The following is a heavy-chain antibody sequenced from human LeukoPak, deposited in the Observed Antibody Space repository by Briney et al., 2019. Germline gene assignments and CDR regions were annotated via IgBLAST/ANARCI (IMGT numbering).Heavy chain of an antibody. CDR1: GYTFTGYY. Sequence: ASVKVSCEASGYTFTGYYMHWVRQAPGQGLEWMGWINPNSGGTNYAQKFQGRVTMTRDTSISTAYMELSRLRSDDTAVYYCAREVGATTWGAFDIWGQGTMVTVSS. CDR2: INPNSGGT. J-gene: IGHJ3*02. V-gene: IGHV1-2*02. CDR3: AREVGATTWGAFDI. D-gene: IGHD1-26*01.